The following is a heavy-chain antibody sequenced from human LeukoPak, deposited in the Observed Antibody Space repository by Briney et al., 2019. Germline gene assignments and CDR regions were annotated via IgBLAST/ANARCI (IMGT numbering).Heavy chain of an antibody. CDR1: GFTFINYW. CDR2: MNSDGSTT. V-gene: IGHV3-74*01. Sequence: GGSLILSCAASGFTFINYWMHWVRQAPGKGLVWVSRMNSDGSTTAYADSVKGRFTISRDNAKNTLYLQMNSLRAEDTAVYYCARDGIVGAYNSGNDYWGQGTLVTVSS. D-gene: IGHD1-26*01. J-gene: IGHJ4*02. CDR3: ARDGIVGAYNSGNDY.